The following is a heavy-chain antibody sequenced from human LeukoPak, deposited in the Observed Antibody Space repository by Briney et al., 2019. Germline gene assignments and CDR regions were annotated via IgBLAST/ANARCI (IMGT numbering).Heavy chain of an antibody. CDR1: GGSFGGYY. Sequence: PSETLSLTCAVYGGSFGGYYWSWIRQPPGKGLEWIGEINHSGSTNYNPSLKSRVTISVDTSKNQFSLKLSSVTAADTAVYYCASDSGSYGTIDYWGQGTLVTVSS. CDR3: ASDSGSYGTIDY. CDR2: INHSGST. V-gene: IGHV4-34*01. D-gene: IGHD1-26*01. J-gene: IGHJ4*02.